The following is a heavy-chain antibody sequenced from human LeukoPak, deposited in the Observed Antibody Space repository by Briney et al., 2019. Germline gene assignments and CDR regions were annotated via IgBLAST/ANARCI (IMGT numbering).Heavy chain of an antibody. CDR3: AKDGGVVLITHDAFDI. J-gene: IGHJ3*02. CDR1: GFTFSTYA. Sequence: PGGSLRLSCAAFGFTFSTYAMSWVRQAPGKGLEWVSGIIGSGSSTYYADSVKGRFTISIDNSKNTLYLQMNILRAEDTAVYYCAKDGGVVLITHDAFDIWGQGTMVTVSS. V-gene: IGHV3-23*01. CDR2: IIGSGSST. D-gene: IGHD3-22*01.